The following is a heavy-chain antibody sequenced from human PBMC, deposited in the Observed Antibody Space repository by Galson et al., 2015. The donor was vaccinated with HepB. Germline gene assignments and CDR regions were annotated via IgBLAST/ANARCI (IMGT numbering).Heavy chain of an antibody. Sequence: SVKVSCKASGYTFRSYGISWVRRAPGQGLEWMGWISTYTGNTNYAQKLQGRVTMTTDTSTSTAYMELRSLRSDDTAVYYCATGSYYFDYWGQGTLVTVSS. CDR2: ISTYTGNT. J-gene: IGHJ4*02. CDR3: ATGSYYFDY. CDR1: GYTFRSYG. V-gene: IGHV1-18*04.